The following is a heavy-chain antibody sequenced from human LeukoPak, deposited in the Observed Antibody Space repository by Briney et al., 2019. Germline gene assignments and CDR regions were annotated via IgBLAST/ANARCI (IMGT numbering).Heavy chain of an antibody. V-gene: IGHV4-59*01. Sequence: SETLYLTCTVSGGSISSYYWSWIRQPPGKGLEWIGYIYYSGSTNYNPSLKSRVTISVDTSKNQFSLKLSSVTAGDTAVYYCARRRSSFDYWGQGTLVTVSS. CDR3: ARRRSSFDY. CDR1: GGSISSYY. D-gene: IGHD6-19*01. J-gene: IGHJ4*02. CDR2: IYYSGST.